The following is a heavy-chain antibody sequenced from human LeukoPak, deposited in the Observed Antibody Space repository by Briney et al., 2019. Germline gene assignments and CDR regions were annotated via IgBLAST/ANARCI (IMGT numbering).Heavy chain of an antibody. D-gene: IGHD1-26*01. Sequence: LGGSLRLSCAASGFTFSSYGMHWVRQAPGKGLEWVAFIRFDGSNKYYADSVKGRLTISRDNSKNTLYLQMNSLRGEDTAVYYCAKFDNRIVGAASFNYWGQGTLVTVSS. V-gene: IGHV3-30*02. J-gene: IGHJ4*02. CDR2: IRFDGSNK. CDR1: GFTFSSYG. CDR3: AKFDNRIVGAASFNY.